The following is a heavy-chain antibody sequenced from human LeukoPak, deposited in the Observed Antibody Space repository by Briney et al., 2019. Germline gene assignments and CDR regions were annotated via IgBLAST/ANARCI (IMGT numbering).Heavy chain of an antibody. CDR3: ARTGSARWSWGDY. D-gene: IGHD5-24*01. CDR2: IKQDGSEK. CDR1: GFTFSSYW. V-gene: IGHV3-7*01. Sequence: GGSLRLSCAASGFTFSSYWMSWVRQAPGKGLEWVANIKQDGSEKYYVDSVKGRFTISRDNAKNSLYLQMNSLRAEDTAVYYCARTGSARWSWGDYWGQGTLVTVSS. J-gene: IGHJ4*02.